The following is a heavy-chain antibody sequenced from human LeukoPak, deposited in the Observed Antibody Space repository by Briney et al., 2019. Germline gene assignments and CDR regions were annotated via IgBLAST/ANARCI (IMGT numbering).Heavy chain of an antibody. CDR2: IYYSGST. CDR1: GGSISSYY. D-gene: IGHD6-6*01. CDR3: ARDHFSSSSGYYSDY. Sequence: SETLSLTCTVSGGSISSYYWSWIRQPPGKGLEWIGYIYYSGSTNYNPSLKSRVIISVDTSKNQFSLKLSSVTAADTAVYYCARDHFSSSSGYYSDYWGQGILVTVSS. J-gene: IGHJ4*02. V-gene: IGHV4-59*12.